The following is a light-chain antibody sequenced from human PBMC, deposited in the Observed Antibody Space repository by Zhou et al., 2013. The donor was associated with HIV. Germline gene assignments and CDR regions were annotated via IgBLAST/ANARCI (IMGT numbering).Light chain of an antibody. CDR3: QQYGSSPIT. Sequence: EIVLTQSPGTLSLSPGERATLSCSASQSVTANFLAWYQQKPGQAPRLLIYGASSRAIGIPDRISGSGSGTDFTLTFSRLEPEDFAVYYCQQYGSSPITFGQGHD. J-gene: IGKJ5*01. V-gene: IGKV3-20*01. CDR2: GAS. CDR1: QSVTANF.